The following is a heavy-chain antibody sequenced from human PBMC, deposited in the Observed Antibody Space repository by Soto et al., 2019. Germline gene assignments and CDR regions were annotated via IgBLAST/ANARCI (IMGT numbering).Heavy chain of an antibody. Sequence: QVQLVQSGAEVKKPGASVKVSCKASGYTFTCHSISWVRRAPGEGLEWVGWISAYNGYTNYAENFQGRVTMTTDASTSTAYMELRSLRSDDTAVYYCARVGYYYGSGSYLFDPWGQGTLVTVSS. CDR3: ARVGYYYGSGSYLFDP. D-gene: IGHD3-10*01. CDR1: GYTFTCHS. J-gene: IGHJ5*02. V-gene: IGHV1-18*04. CDR2: ISAYNGYT.